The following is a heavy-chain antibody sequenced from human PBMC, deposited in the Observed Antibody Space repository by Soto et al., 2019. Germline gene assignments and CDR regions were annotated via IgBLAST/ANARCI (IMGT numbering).Heavy chain of an antibody. CDR3: APDYLRFRYGTSGYNVGY. D-gene: IGHD3-22*01. J-gene: IGHJ4*02. CDR2: VSYDGSNK. CDR1: GFTFSNYG. V-gene: IGHV3-30*03. Sequence: QVQLVESGGGVVQPGRSLRLSCAASGFTFSNYGMYWVRQAPGKGLEWVTLVSYDGSNKYYADSVKGRFTVSRDISKSTLYLQMNSLRAEDTAVYYCAPDYLRFRYGTSGYNVGYWGQGTVVNVSS.